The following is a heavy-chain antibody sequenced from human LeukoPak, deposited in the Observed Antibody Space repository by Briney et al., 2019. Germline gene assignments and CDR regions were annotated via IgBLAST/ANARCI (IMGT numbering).Heavy chain of an antibody. D-gene: IGHD3-16*02. J-gene: IGHJ4*02. Sequence: PSETLSLTCTVSGGSISSYYWSWIRQPAGKGLEWIGRIYTSGSTNYNPSLKSRVTISVDTSKNQFSLKLSSVTAADTAVYYCARGGYVWGSYRYTDTPTHFDYWGQGALVTVSS. CDR2: IYTSGST. CDR1: GGSISSYY. V-gene: IGHV4-4*07. CDR3: ARGGYVWGSYRYTDTPTHFDY.